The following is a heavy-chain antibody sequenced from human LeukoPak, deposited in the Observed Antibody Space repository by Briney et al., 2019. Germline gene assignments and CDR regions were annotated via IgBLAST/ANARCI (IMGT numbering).Heavy chain of an antibody. V-gene: IGHV3-7*01. D-gene: IGHD1-7*01. CDR1: GFTFSSYW. CDR2: IKQDGSEK. CDR3: ARYRYNWNLIPYYFDY. Sequence: GGSLRLSCAASGFTFSSYWMSWVRQAPGKGLEWVANIKQDGSEKYYVDSVKGRFTISRDNAKDSLYLQMNSLRAEDTAVYYCARYRYNWNLIPYYFDYWGQGTLVTVSS. J-gene: IGHJ4*02.